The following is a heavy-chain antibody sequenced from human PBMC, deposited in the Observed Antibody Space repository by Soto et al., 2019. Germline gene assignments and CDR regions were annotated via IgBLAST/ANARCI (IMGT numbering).Heavy chain of an antibody. D-gene: IGHD6-13*01. CDR1: GGSVSPYY. CDR3: ETHPRSHEAGFTLDF. J-gene: IGHJ4*02. CDR2: IYYTGNT. V-gene: IGHV4-59*02. Sequence: SETLSLTCSISGGSVSPYYWSWIRQPPGKGLEWIGYIYYTGNTYYNPSLESRLSMSVDTSKNQFSLRLTSVTTADTAVYYCETHPRSHEAGFTLDFWRQGTLLTVSS.